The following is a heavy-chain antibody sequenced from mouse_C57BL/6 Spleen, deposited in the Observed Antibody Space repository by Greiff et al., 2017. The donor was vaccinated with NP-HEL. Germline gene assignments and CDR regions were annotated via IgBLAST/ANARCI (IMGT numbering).Heavy chain of an antibody. J-gene: IGHJ4*01. CDR1: GFTFSSYA. Sequence: DVMLVESGEGLVKPGGSLKLSCAASGFTFSSYAMSWVRQTPEKRLEWVAYISSGGDYIYYADTVKGRFTISRDNARNTLYLQMSSLKSEDTAMYYCTRGYYYGSREGYAMDYWGQGTSVTVSS. V-gene: IGHV5-9-1*02. CDR3: TRGYYYGSREGYAMDY. D-gene: IGHD1-1*01. CDR2: ISSGGDYI.